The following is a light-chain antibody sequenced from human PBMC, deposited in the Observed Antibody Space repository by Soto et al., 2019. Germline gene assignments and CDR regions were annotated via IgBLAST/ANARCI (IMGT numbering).Light chain of an antibody. CDR3: SSYTSASTPLV. V-gene: IGLV2-14*01. CDR2: DVS. J-gene: IGLJ2*01. Sequence: QSALTHPASVSGSTGQSITISCTGTGSDVGGYNYVSWYQQHPGKAPKVMIYDVSNRPSGVSNRFSGSKSGNTASLTISGLQAEDEADYYCSSYTSASTPLVFGGGTKVTVL. CDR1: GSDVGGYNY.